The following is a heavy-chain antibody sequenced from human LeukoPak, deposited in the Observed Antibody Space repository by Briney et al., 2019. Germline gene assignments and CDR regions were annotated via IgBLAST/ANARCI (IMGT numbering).Heavy chain of an antibody. CDR1: GFAFSAYG. CDR3: AKDSASLSSHFATYFVS. V-gene: IGHV3-30*18. J-gene: IGHJ4*02. D-gene: IGHD2-2*01. Sequence: QPGGSLRLSCAASGFAFSAYGMHWVRQAPGKGLEWVAVISHGGSNKYYADSVQGRFTISRDNSKNTQYLQMNSLRAEDTAVYYCAKDSASLSSHFATYFVSWGQGILVTVSS. CDR2: ISHGGSNK.